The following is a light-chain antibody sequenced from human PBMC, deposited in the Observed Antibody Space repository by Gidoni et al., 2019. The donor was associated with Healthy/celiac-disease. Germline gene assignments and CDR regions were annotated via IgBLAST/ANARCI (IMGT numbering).Light chain of an antibody. CDR1: SSDVGGYNY. CDR2: EVS. V-gene: IGLV2-14*01. CDR3: SSYTSSSTLLVV. J-gene: IGLJ3*02. Sequence: QSALTQPASVSGSPGQSITISCTGTSSDVGGYNYVSWYQQHPGKAPNLMIYEVSNRPSGVPDRFSGSKSGNTASLTISGLQAEDEADYYCSSYTSSSTLLVVFGGGTKLTVL.